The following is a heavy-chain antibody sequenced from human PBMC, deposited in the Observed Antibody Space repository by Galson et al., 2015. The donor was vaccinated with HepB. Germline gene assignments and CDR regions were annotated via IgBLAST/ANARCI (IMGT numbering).Heavy chain of an antibody. D-gene: IGHD6-6*01. J-gene: IGHJ5*02. CDR2: IIPIFGTA. CDR1: GGTFSSYA. Sequence: SVKVSCKASGGTFSSYAISWVRQAPGQGLEWMGGIIPIFGTANYAQKFQGRVTITADESTSTAYMELSSLRSEDTAVYYCARDREEYSSSSGLRENWFDPWGQGTLVTVSS. V-gene: IGHV1-69*13. CDR3: ARDREEYSSSSGLRENWFDP.